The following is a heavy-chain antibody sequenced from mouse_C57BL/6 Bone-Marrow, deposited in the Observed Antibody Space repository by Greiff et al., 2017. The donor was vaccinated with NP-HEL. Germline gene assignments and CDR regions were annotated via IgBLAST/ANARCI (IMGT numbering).Heavy chain of an antibody. CDR1: GFTFSDAW. D-gene: IGHD1-1*01. V-gene: IGHV6-6*01. CDR3: TRPGFPYWYPTHYAMDY. Sequence: EVKLQESGGGLVQPGGSMKLSCAASGFTFSDAWMDWVRQSPEKGLEWVAEIRNIANNHATYYAESVKGRFTISRDDSKSSVYLQMNSLRAEDTGIYYCTRPGFPYWYPTHYAMDYWGQGTSVTVSS. CDR2: IRNIANNHAT. J-gene: IGHJ4*01.